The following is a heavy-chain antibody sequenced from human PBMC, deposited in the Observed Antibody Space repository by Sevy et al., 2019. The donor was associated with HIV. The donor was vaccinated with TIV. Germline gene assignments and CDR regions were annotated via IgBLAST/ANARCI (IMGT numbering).Heavy chain of an antibody. D-gene: IGHD1-26*01. CDR3: GYSEYGYYYDY. CDR2: IKSKADGGTP. Sequence: GGSLRLSCGASGFIFSNAWMNWVRQAPGKGLEWVGRIKSKADGGTPDYAAPVKGTFTISRDDSINTLYLQMNSLRTDDTAVYYCGYSEYGYYYDYWGQGTLVTVSS. V-gene: IGHV3-15*01. CDR1: GFIFSNAW. J-gene: IGHJ4*02.